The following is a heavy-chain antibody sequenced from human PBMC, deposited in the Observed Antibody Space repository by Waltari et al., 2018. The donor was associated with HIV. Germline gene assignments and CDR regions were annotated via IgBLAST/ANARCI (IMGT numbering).Heavy chain of an antibody. Sequence: QVQLVESGGGVVQPGRSLRLSCAASGLTFSSYAMHWVRQAPGKGLEWVAVISKDGSNKYYADSVKGRFTISRDNSKNTLYLQMNSLRAEDTAVYYCARDWGSLRDDYYYYGMDVWGQGTTVTVSS. J-gene: IGHJ6*02. CDR1: GLTFSSYA. D-gene: IGHD3-16*01. CDR2: ISKDGSNK. CDR3: ARDWGSLRDDYYYYGMDV. V-gene: IGHV3-30*04.